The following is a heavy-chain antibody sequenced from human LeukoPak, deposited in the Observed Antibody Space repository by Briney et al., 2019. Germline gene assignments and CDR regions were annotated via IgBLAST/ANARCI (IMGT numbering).Heavy chain of an antibody. V-gene: IGHV3-21*01. D-gene: IGHD2-21*01. CDR3: ARYSEVYYYVDV. Sequence: GGSLRLSCAASGFTFSSYTMNWVRQAPGTGLEWVATIRSYSSYIHYGDSVKGRFTISRDDAERSVYLQMDNVRVEDTAVYFCARYSEVYYYVDVWGTGTTVTVSS. CDR2: IRSYSSYI. J-gene: IGHJ6*03. CDR1: GFTFSSYT.